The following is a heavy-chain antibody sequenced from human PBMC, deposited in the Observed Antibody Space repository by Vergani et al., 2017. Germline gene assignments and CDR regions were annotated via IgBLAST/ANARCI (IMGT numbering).Heavy chain of an antibody. D-gene: IGHD2-2*02. CDR3: ARMRGNIVVVPAAIPNWFDP. V-gene: IGHV5-51*03. CDR1: GYSFTSYW. CDR2: SYPGASDT. J-gene: IGHJ5*02. Sequence: EVQLVQSGAEVKTPGESLKISCKGSGYSFTSYWIGCVRQMPGKGLEWMGSSYPGASDTRYSPSFQGQFTISADKSISTANLQWSSLKASDTAMYYCARMRGNIVVVPAAIPNWFDPWGQGTLVTVSS.